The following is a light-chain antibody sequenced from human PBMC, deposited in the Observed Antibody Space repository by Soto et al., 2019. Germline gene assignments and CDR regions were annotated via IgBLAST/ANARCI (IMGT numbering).Light chain of an antibody. CDR2: EVS. J-gene: IGLJ2*01. Sequence: QSALTQPPSASGSPGQSVTISCTGTSSDVGGYNYVSRYQQYPGKAPKLMIYEVSKGPSGVPDRFSGSKSGNTASLTVSGLQAEDEADYYCSSYAGSNTFIFGGGTKVTVL. V-gene: IGLV2-8*01. CDR3: SSYAGSNTFI. CDR1: SSDVGGYNY.